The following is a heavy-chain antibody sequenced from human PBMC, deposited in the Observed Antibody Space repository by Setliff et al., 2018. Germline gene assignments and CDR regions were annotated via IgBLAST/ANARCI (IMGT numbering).Heavy chain of an antibody. V-gene: IGHV1-69*05. J-gene: IGHJ5*02. Sequence: SVKVSCKASGDSFSNYAISWVRQAPGQGLEWMGGILPMFGTPAYTQKFQDRVTITTDESTSTAYMELNSLTSEDTAVYYCARSPAVLGIVYLDPWGQGTLVTVSS. CDR2: ILPMFGTP. D-gene: IGHD2-15*01. CDR3: ARSPAVLGIVYLDP. CDR1: GDSFSNYA.